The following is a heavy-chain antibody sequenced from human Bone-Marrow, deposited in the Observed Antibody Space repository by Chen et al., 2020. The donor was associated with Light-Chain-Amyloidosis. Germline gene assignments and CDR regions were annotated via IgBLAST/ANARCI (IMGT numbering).Heavy chain of an antibody. CDR2: INHSGST. D-gene: IGHD6-6*01. Sequence: QVQLQQWGAGLLKPSETLSLSCAVYGGSFIDYYWTWIRQPRGKGLEWIGEINHSGSTSYNPSLKSRVTLSVDTSKNQFSLKLRSVTAADTAIYYCARGRGGARQGYYMDVWGKGTTVTVSS. V-gene: IGHV4-34*01. CDR1: GGSFIDYY. CDR3: ARGRGGARQGYYMDV. J-gene: IGHJ6*03.